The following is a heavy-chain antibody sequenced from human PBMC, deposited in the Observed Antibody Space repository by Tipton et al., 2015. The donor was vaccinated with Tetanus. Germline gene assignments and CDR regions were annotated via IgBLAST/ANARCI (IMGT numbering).Heavy chain of an antibody. Sequence: SLRLSCAASGFTFSNYVMNWVRQAPGKGLEWVSGISWNSGTIDYADSVKGRFTMSRDNAKNSLHLQMNSLRAEDTAFYYCAKDRKDWYYPPFEYWGQGALVIVSS. CDR2: ISWNSGTI. J-gene: IGHJ4*02. D-gene: IGHD1-7*01. V-gene: IGHV3-9*01. CDR1: GFTFSNYV. CDR3: AKDRKDWYYPPFEY.